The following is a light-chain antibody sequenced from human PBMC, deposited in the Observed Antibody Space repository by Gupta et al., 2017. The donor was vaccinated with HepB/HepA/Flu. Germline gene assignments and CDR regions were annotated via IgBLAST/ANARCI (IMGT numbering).Light chain of an antibody. CDR3: QQRSDWPYT. CDR2: DAS. Sequence: EIVLTQSPATLSLSPGERATLSCRASQSVRNYLAWYQQKPGQAPRLLIYDASNRATDIPARFSGSGPGPDFTLTISSREPEDFAIYYCQQRSDWPYTFGQGTKLEIK. J-gene: IGKJ2*01. CDR1: QSVRNY. V-gene: IGKV3D-11*02.